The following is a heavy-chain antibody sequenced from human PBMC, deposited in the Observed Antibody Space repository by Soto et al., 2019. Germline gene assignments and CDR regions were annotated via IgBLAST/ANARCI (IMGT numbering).Heavy chain of an antibody. Sequence: SETLSLTCTVSGGSISSGGYYWSWIRQHPGKGLEWIGYIYYSGSTYYNPSLKSRVTISVDTSKNQFSLKLSSVTAADTAVYYCARGGHSYGWVLGYNWFDPWGQGTLVTVSS. J-gene: IGHJ5*02. V-gene: IGHV4-31*03. CDR2: IYYSGST. CDR3: ARGGHSYGWVLGYNWFDP. D-gene: IGHD5-18*01. CDR1: GGSISSGGYY.